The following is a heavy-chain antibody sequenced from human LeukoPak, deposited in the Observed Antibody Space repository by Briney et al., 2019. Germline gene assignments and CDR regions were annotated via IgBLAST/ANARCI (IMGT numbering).Heavy chain of an antibody. CDR2: IKADGSGT. J-gene: IGHJ6*02. V-gene: IGHV3-43*02. D-gene: IGHD2/OR15-2a*01. CDR3: ASWAFYHNLDV. CDR1: GFTIGPYA. Sequence: GGSLRLSCAASGFTIGPYAMYWVRQGPGRGLEWVSVIKADGSGTFYADSVRGRFTTSRDNSKNSLYLQMNSLTSEDTALYYCASWAFYHNLDVWGQGTTVIVSS.